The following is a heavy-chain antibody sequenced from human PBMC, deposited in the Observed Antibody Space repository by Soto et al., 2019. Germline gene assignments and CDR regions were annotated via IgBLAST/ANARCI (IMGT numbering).Heavy chain of an antibody. CDR1: GFTFSDYY. Sequence: GGSLRLSCAASGFTFSDYYMSWIRQAPGKGLEWVSYISSSGSTIYYADSVKGRFTISRDNAKNSLYLQMNSLRAEDTAVYYCARGKIFGVVIAPETQHNWFDPWGQGTLVTVSS. D-gene: IGHD3-3*01. J-gene: IGHJ5*02. V-gene: IGHV3-11*01. CDR2: ISSSGSTI. CDR3: ARGKIFGVVIAPETQHNWFDP.